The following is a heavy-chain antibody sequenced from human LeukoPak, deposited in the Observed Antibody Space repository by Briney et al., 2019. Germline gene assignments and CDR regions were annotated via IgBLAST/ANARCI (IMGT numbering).Heavy chain of an antibody. D-gene: IGHD3-22*01. V-gene: IGHV3-21*01. Sequence: KPGGSLRLSCAASGFAFSSYSMNWVRQAPGKGLEWVSSISSSSSYIYYADSVKGRFTISRDNAKNSLYLQMNSLRAEDTAVYYCARDPYYYDSSGYSHFDYWGQGTLVTVSS. CDR3: ARDPYYYDSSGYSHFDY. J-gene: IGHJ4*02. CDR1: GFAFSSYS. CDR2: ISSSSSYI.